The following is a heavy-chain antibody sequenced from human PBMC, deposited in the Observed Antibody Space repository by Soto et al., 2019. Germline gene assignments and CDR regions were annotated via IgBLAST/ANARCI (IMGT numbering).Heavy chain of an antibody. Sequence: QVQLQEWGPGLVKPSGTLSLTCAVSGGSISSSKWWTWVRQAPGKGLEWIAEISHSEGSNYNPSLKSRVAMSLDNSKNQFSLRLSSVTAADTAVYYCATQTISYTWDVWGQGTTVTVS. D-gene: IGHD4-4*01. CDR1: GGSISSSKW. CDR3: ATQTISYTWDV. CDR2: ISHSEGS. V-gene: IGHV4-4*02. J-gene: IGHJ6*02.